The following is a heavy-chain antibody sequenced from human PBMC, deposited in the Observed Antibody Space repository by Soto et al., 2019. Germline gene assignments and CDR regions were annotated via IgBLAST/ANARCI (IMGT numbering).Heavy chain of an antibody. CDR1: GFTFSDYY. CDR3: ARASRSMIHLSNY. CDR2: ISSSSYT. J-gene: IGHJ4*02. V-gene: IGHV3-11*06. D-gene: IGHD3-16*01. Sequence: AGGSLRLSCAASGFTFSDYYMSWIRQAPGKGLEWVSYISSSSYTNYADSVKGRFTISRDNAKNSLYLQMNSLRAEDTAVYYCARASRSMIHLSNYWGQGTLVTVSS.